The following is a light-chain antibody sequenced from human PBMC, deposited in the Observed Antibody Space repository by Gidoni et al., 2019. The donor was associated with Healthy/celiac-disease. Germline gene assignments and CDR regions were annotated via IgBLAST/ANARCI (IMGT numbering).Light chain of an antibody. Sequence: VSTQFPGTLSLSPGERATLSCRASQSVSSSYLAWYQQKAGQAPMPLIYGASSRATGIPDRFSGSGSGTDFTLTISRLEPEDFAVYYCQQYGSSFTFGGGTKVEIK. CDR3: QQYGSSFT. CDR1: QSVSSSY. J-gene: IGKJ4*01. V-gene: IGKV3-20*01. CDR2: GAS.